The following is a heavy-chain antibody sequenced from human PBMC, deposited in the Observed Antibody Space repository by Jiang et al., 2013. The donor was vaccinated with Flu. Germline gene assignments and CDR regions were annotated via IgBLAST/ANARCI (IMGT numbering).Heavy chain of an antibody. V-gene: IGHV3-30*04. J-gene: IGHJ4*02. CDR3: ARDGGYSNKWDPYY. CDR2: MSYDGNDK. CDR1: GFTFSTYA. Sequence: SGGGVVQPGRSLRLSCAASGFTFSTYAMHWVRQAPGKGLEWLALMSYDGNDKYYADSVKGRFTISRDTSKDTLYLQMNSLRPEDTAVYYCARDGGYSNKWDPYYWGQGILVTVSS. D-gene: IGHD6-13*01.